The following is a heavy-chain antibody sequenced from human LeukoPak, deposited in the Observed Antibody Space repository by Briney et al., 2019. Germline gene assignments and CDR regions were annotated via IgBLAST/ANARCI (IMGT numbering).Heavy chain of an antibody. Sequence: SETLSLTCAVYGGSFSGYYWSWIRQPPGKGLEWIGEINHSGSTNYNPSLKSRVTISVDTSKNQFSLKLSSVTAADTAVYYCARTILGYSSGWYGYWGQGTLVTVSS. CDR1: GGSFSGYY. V-gene: IGHV4-34*01. CDR2: INHSGST. J-gene: IGHJ4*02. D-gene: IGHD6-19*01. CDR3: ARTILGYSSGWYGY.